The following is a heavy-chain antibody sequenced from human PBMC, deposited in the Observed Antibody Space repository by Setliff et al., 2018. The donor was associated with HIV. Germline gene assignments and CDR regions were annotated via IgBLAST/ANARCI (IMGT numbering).Heavy chain of an antibody. V-gene: IGHV4-59*01. D-gene: IGHD6-19*01. J-gene: IGHJ4*02. Sequence: SETLSLTCAVYGGSFSGYSWTWIRQAPGKGLEWIGYIYYSGSTNYNPSLKSRVTISVDTSQNQFSLKMSSVTAADTAVYYCTSGNLRAGLGYWGQGTLVTVSS. CDR1: GGSFSGYS. CDR3: TSGNLRAGLGY. CDR2: IYYSGST.